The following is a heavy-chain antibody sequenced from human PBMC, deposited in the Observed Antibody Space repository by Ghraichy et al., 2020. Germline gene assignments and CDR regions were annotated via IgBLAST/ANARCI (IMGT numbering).Heavy chain of an antibody. D-gene: IGHD2-15*01. J-gene: IGHJ3*01. CDR3: ATDIVVVGATTTNPSY. Sequence: ETLSLTCAASGFTFSSYAMSWVRQAPGKGLEWVSTISMSSDRTFYADSVKGRFAISRDNSRNTLYLQVNSLRAEDTALYYCATDIVVVGATTTNPSYWGQGTMVTVSS. CDR2: ISMSSDRT. V-gene: IGHV3-23*01. CDR1: GFTFSSYA.